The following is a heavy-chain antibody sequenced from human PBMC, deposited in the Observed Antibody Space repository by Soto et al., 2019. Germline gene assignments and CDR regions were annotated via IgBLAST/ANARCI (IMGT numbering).Heavy chain of an antibody. Sequence: SVKVSCKASGGTFSSYAISWVRQAPGQGLEWMGGIIPIFGTANYAQKFQGRVTITADESMSTAYMELSSLRSEDTAVYYCARGALVPAAMPPVYYFDYWGQGTLVTVSS. CDR3: ARGALVPAAMPPVYYFDY. D-gene: IGHD2-2*01. CDR1: GGTFSSYA. J-gene: IGHJ4*02. V-gene: IGHV1-69*13. CDR2: IIPIFGTA.